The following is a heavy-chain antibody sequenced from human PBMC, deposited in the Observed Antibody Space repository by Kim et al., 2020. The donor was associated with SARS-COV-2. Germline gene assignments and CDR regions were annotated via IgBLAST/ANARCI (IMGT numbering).Heavy chain of an antibody. D-gene: IGHD3-10*01. J-gene: IGHJ4*02. CDR3: AKEVRVYGSGSFPLYYFDY. Sequence: GGSLRLSCAASGFTFSSYAMSWVRQAPGKGLEWVSAISGSGGSTYYADSVKGRFTISRDNSKNTLYLQMNSLRAEDTAVYYCAKEVRVYGSGSFPLYYFDYWGQGTLVTVSS. V-gene: IGHV3-23*01. CDR1: GFTFSSYA. CDR2: ISGSGGST.